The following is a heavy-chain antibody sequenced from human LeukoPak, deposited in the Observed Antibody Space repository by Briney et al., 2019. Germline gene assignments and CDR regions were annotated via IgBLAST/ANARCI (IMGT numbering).Heavy chain of an antibody. J-gene: IGHJ6*02. CDR3: ARASWQYSGYYYYGMDV. V-gene: IGHV1-18*01. Sequence: ASVKVSCKASGYTFTSYGISWVRQAPGQGLEWMGWISAYNGNTNYAQKLQGRVTMTTDTSTSTAYMELRSLRSDDTAVYYCARASWQYSGYYYYGMDVWGQGTTVTVSS. CDR1: GYTFTSYG. CDR2: ISAYNGNT. D-gene: IGHD5-12*01.